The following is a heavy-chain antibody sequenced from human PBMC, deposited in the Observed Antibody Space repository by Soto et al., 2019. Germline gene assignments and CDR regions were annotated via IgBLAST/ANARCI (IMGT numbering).Heavy chain of an antibody. CDR1: GYTFTSYY. V-gene: IGHV1-46*01. CDR2: INPSGGST. CDR3: ARGTGGIEHQLLPATDY. D-gene: IGHD2-2*01. J-gene: IGHJ4*02. Sequence: GASVKVSCKASGYTFTSYYMHWVRQAPGQGLEWMGIINPSGGSTSYAQKFQGRVTMTRDTSTSTVYMELSSLRSEDTAVYYCARGTGGIEHQLLPATDYWGQGTLVTVSS.